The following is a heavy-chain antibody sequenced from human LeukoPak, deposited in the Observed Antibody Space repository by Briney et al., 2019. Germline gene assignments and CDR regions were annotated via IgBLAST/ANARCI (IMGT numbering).Heavy chain of an antibody. Sequence: ASVKVSCKASGYTFTSYDINWVRQVTGQGLEWMGWMNPNSGNTGYAQKFQGRVTMTRNTSISTAYMELSSLRSDDTAVYYCASSITMSPYDAFDIWGQGTMVTVSS. CDR1: GYTFTSYD. V-gene: IGHV1-8*01. CDR2: MNPNSGNT. D-gene: IGHD3-10*02. CDR3: ASSITMSPYDAFDI. J-gene: IGHJ3*02.